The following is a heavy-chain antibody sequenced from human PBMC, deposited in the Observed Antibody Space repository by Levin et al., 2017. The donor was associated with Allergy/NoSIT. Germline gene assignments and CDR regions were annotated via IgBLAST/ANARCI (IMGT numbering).Heavy chain of an antibody. CDR2: IRSKAYGGTT. D-gene: IGHD3-22*01. Sequence: GGSLRLSCTASGFTFGDYAMSWFRQAPGKGLEWVGFIRSKAYGGTTEYAASVKGRFTISRDDSKSIAYLQMNSLKTEDTAVYYCTRDAHYYDRWYWFDPWGQGTLVTVSS. V-gene: IGHV3-49*03. J-gene: IGHJ5*02. CDR1: GFTFGDYA. CDR3: TRDAHYYDRWYWFDP.